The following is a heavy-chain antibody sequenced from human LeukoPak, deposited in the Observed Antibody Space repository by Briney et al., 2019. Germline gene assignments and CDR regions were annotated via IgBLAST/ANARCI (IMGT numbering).Heavy chain of an antibody. CDR3: AKDLRGYSGYDYFDY. CDR1: GFTFSSYP. CDR2: ISNGGGSA. J-gene: IGHJ4*02. V-gene: IGHV3-23*01. Sequence: GGSLRLSCAASGFTFSSYPMSWVRQAPGKGLQWVSAISNGGGSAYYADSVKGRFTISRDNSKNTLYLQMNSLRAEDTAVYYCAKDLRGYSGYDYFDYWGQGTLVTVSS. D-gene: IGHD5-12*01.